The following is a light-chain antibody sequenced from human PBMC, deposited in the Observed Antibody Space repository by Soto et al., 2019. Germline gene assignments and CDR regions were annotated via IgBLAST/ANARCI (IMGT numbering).Light chain of an antibody. CDR1: QSVSSN. Sequence: EIVMTQSPATLSVSPGERATLSCRASQSVSSNFAWYQQKPGQAPRLLIYGASTMATGIPARFSGSGSGTDFTLTSSTLQSEDVAVYSCQEYNNWPPFTFGPGTKVDIK. V-gene: IGKV3-15*01. CDR3: QEYNNWPPFT. J-gene: IGKJ3*01. CDR2: GAS.